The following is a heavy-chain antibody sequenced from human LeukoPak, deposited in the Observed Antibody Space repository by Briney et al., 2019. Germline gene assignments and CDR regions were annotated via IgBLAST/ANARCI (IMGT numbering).Heavy chain of an antibody. CDR1: GFSLNTSGMA. Sequence: SGPTLVNPTQTLTLTCTFSGFSLNTSGMAVGWIRQPPGKALEWLALIYRDDDKRYSPSLKSRLTITKDTSKNQVVLTVTNMDPVDTATYYCAHNSATVATNYFGYWGQGSLVTVSS. D-gene: IGHD4-23*01. J-gene: IGHJ4*02. CDR3: AHNSATVATNYFGY. V-gene: IGHV2-5*02. CDR2: IYRDDDK.